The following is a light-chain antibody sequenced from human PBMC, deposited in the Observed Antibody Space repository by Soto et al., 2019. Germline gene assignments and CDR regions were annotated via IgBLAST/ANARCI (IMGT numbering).Light chain of an antibody. Sequence: ALTQPASVSGSPGQSITISCTGTSSDVGGYNYVSWYQQHPGKAPKLMIYDVSNRPSGVSNRFSGSKSGNTASLTISGLQAEDEADYYCSSYTSSSTSYVFGTGTRSPS. J-gene: IGLJ1*01. CDR2: DVS. CDR3: SSYTSSSTSYV. V-gene: IGLV2-14*01. CDR1: SSDVGGYNY.